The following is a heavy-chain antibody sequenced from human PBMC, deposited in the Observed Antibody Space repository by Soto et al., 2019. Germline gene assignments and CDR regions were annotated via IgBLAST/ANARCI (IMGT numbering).Heavy chain of an antibody. J-gene: IGHJ4*02. Sequence: GWSLRLSCAASGFTFTNYEMNWVRQAPGKGLEWISYISSSGKTISYADSVKGRFTISRDNAKNSLYLQMNSLRAQDTAVYYCARSRKKNGGSVWEIFWGGGGTLLTVSS. CDR1: GFTFTNYE. CDR3: ARSRKKNGGSVWEIFW. D-gene: IGHD3-9*01. CDR2: ISSSGKTI. V-gene: IGHV3-48*03.